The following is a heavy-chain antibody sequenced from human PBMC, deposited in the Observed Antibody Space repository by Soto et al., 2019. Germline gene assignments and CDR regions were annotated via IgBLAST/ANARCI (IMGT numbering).Heavy chain of an antibody. CDR3: ARGRYSSSWYWFDP. CDR2: INPNSGGT. V-gene: IGHV1-2*02. D-gene: IGHD6-13*01. CDR1: GYTFTGYY. J-gene: IGHJ5*02. Sequence: ASVKVSCKASGYTFTGYYMHWVRQAPGQGLEWMGWINPNSGGTNYAQKFQGRVTMTRDTSISTAYMELSRLRSDDTAVYYCARGRYSSSWYWFDPWGQGTLVTVSS.